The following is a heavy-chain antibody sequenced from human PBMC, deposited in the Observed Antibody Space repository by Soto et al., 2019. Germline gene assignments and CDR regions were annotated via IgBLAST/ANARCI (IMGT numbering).Heavy chain of an antibody. CDR1: GGSFSGYY. CDR3: ARGRLMITCGGVIVNWFDP. CDR2: INHSGST. V-gene: IGHV4-34*01. J-gene: IGHJ5*02. Sequence: PSETLSLTCAVYGGSFSGYYWSWIRQPPGKGLEWIGEINHSGSTNYNPSLKSRVTISVDTSKNQFSLKLSSVTAADTAVYYCARGRLMITCGGVIVNWFDPWGQGTLVTVSS. D-gene: IGHD3-16*02.